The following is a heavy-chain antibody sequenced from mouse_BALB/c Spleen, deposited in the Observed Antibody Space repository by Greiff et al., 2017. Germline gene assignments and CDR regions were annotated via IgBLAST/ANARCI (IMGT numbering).Heavy chain of an antibody. CDR3: ARYRRYDGAMDY. D-gene: IGHD2-14*01. CDR2: ISYSGST. Sequence: EVQLQESGPSLVKPSQTLSLTCSVTGDSITSGYWNWIRKFPGNKLEYMGYISYSGSTYYNPSLNSRISITRDTSKNQYYLQLNAVTTEDTATYYCARYRRYDGAMDYWGQGTSVTVSS. V-gene: IGHV3-8*02. J-gene: IGHJ4*01. CDR1: GDSITSGY.